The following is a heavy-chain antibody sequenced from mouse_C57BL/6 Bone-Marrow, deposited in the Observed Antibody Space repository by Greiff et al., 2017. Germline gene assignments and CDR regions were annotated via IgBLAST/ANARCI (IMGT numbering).Heavy chain of an antibody. CDR3: AREERAKYFDY. CDR1: GYSITSGYY. Sequence: ESGPGLVKPSQSLSLTCSVTGYSITSGYYWNWIRQFPGNKLEWMGYISYDGSNNYNPSLKNRISITRDPSKNQFFLKLNSVTTEDTATYYCAREERAKYFDYWGQGTTLTVSS. D-gene: IGHD3-3*01. CDR2: ISYDGSN. J-gene: IGHJ2*01. V-gene: IGHV3-6*01.